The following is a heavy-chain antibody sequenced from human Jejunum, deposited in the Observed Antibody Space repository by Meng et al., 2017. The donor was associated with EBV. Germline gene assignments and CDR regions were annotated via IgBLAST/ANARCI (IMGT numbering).Heavy chain of an antibody. CDR2: IYYSEST. V-gene: IGHV4-39*07. D-gene: IGHD1-1*01. Sequence: QLPLQESGAGLVEPSEXLSLTFIVTGGSISSSSYYGDWIRQSPGKGLEWIGSIYYSESTYYNPSLKSRVTISVDTSKNQFSLKLSSVTAAETAVYYCARGYMWDNRCDPRGQGTRGTVA. CDR3: ARGYMWDNRCDP. J-gene: IGHJ5*02. CDR1: GGSISSSSYY.